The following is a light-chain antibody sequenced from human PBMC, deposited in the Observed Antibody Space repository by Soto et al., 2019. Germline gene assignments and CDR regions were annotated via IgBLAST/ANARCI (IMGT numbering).Light chain of an antibody. CDR3: QSYDSSLDVV. J-gene: IGLJ2*01. CDR1: SSNIGAGYD. Sequence: QSVLTQPPSVSGAPGQRVTISCTGSSSNIGAGYDVHWYQQLPGTAPKLLIYDNNNLPSGVPDRFSGSKSGTSASLAITGLQAEDETDYYCQSYDSSLDVVFGGGTKVTVL. CDR2: DNN. V-gene: IGLV1-40*01.